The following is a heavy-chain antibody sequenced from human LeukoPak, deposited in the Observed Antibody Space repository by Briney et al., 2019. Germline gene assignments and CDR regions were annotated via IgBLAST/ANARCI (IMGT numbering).Heavy chain of an antibody. Sequence: SETLSLTCTVSGGSISSSSYYWGWIRQPPGKGLEWIGSIYYSGSTYYNPSLKSRVTISVDTSKNQFSLKLSSVTAADTAVYYCARGNSGYDLVFDYWGQGTLVTVSS. J-gene: IGHJ4*02. D-gene: IGHD5-12*01. V-gene: IGHV4-39*07. CDR1: GGSISSSSYY. CDR2: IYYSGST. CDR3: ARGNSGYDLVFDY.